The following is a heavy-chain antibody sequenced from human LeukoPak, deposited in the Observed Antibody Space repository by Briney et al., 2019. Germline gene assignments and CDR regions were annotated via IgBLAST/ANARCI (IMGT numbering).Heavy chain of an antibody. Sequence: GGSLRLSCTASGFTFTTYSMDWVRQAPGKGLEWVSSIDNSGTYIYYADSVKGRFTISRDNAKNSLSLQMNSLRAEDTAVYFCARYYYDSSGYYYFDYWGQGTLVTVSS. J-gene: IGHJ4*02. CDR2: IDNSGTYI. CDR3: ARYYYDSSGYYYFDY. D-gene: IGHD3-22*01. V-gene: IGHV3-21*04. CDR1: GFTFTTYS.